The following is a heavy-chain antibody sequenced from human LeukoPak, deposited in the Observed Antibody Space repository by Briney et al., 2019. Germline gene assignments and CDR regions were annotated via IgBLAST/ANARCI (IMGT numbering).Heavy chain of an antibody. CDR3: ARDRDYSNTERGFDY. V-gene: IGHV1-2*02. J-gene: IGHJ4*02. CDR1: GYTFSDYY. D-gene: IGHD4-11*01. CDR2: INPNSGET. Sequence: ASVKVSRKISGYTFSDYYIHWVRQAPGQGLEWMGWINPNSGETKSAQKFQGRVTMTGDTSISTAYMELRRVTSDDTAVYYCARDRDYSNTERGFDYWGQGTLVTVSS.